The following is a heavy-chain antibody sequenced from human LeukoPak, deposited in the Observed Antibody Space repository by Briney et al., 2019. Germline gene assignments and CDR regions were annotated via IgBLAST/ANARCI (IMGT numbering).Heavy chain of an antibody. J-gene: IGHJ6*02. CDR3: ARDQVKRVRVAGDYYYYGMDV. Sequence: PGGSLRLSCAASGFTVSSNYMSWVRQAPGKGLEWVSVIYSGGSTYYADSVKGRFTISRDNSKNTLYLQMNSLRAEDTAVYYCARDQVKRVRVAGDYYYYGMDVWGQGTTVTVSS. V-gene: IGHV3-53*05. CDR1: GFTVSSNY. D-gene: IGHD6-19*01. CDR2: IYSGGST.